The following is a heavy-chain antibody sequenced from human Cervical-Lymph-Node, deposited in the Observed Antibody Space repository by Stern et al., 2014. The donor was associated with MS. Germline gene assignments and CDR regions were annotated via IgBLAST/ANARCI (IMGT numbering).Heavy chain of an antibody. Sequence: VQLVQSGAEVKKPGESLKISCKLSGYSFTIYYIAWVRQMPGKGLEWMGVIYPYDSDTTYSPSFQGQATISADKAITTAYLQWSSLRASDTAMYYCARHVQGFDYWGQGTLVTVSS. CDR3: ARHVQGFDY. CDR2: IYPYDSDT. J-gene: IGHJ4*02. V-gene: IGHV5-51*01. CDR1: GYSFTIYY.